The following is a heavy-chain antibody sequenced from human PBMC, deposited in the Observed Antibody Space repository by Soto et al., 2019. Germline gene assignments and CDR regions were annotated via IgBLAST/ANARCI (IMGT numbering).Heavy chain of an antibody. V-gene: IGHV1-69*13. CDR3: ATTFEAHRDYAVGY. D-gene: IGHD4-17*01. CDR1: GGTFSSYA. J-gene: IGHJ4*02. Sequence: SVKVSCKASGGTFSSYAISWVRQAPGQGLGWMGGIIPIFGTANYAQKFQGRVTITADESTSTAYMELSSLRSEDTAVYYCATTFEAHRDYAVGYWGQGTLVTVSS. CDR2: IIPIFGTA.